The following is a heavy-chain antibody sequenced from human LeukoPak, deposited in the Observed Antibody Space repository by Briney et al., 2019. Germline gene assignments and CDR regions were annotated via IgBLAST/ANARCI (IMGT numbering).Heavy chain of an antibody. CDR1: GGTFSSYA. CDR3: ARESAVTIFGVVIGPSDY. Sequence: ASVTVSCKASGGTFSSYAISWVRQAPGQGLEWMGWISAYNGNTNYAQKLQGRVTMTTDTSTSTAYMELRSLRSDDTAVYYCARESAVTIFGVVIGPSDYWGQGTLVTVSS. J-gene: IGHJ4*02. D-gene: IGHD3-3*01. V-gene: IGHV1-18*01. CDR2: ISAYNGNT.